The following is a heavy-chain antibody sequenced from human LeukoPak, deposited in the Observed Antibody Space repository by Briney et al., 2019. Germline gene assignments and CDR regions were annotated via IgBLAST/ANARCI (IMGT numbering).Heavy chain of an antibody. D-gene: IGHD2-15*01. Sequence: GGSLRLSCAASGFGVSRNFMCWVRWAPGRGLGWVSLIYSGGSTYHTDSVKGRFTISRDISKNTLFLQLNSLRAEDTAVYYCARGGVVVAAIDAFDIWGQGTLVTVSS. CDR1: GFGVSRNF. CDR2: IYSGGST. CDR3: ARGGVVVAAIDAFDI. J-gene: IGHJ3*02. V-gene: IGHV3-66*01.